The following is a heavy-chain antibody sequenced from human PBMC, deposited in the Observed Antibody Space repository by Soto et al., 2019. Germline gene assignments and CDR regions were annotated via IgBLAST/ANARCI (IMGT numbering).Heavy chain of an antibody. Sequence: SETLSLTCTVSGGSISSDYWSWIRQPPGKGLEWIGYIYYSGSINYNPSLKSRVTISVDTSKNQFSLKLSSVTAADTAVYYCARDNRSGYYFDYWGQGTLVTVSS. J-gene: IGHJ4*02. V-gene: IGHV4-59*12. CDR2: IYYSGSI. CDR1: GGSISSDY. D-gene: IGHD3-22*01. CDR3: ARDNRSGYYFDY.